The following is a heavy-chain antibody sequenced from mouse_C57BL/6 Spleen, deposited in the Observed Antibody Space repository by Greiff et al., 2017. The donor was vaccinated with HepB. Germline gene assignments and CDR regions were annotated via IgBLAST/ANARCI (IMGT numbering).Heavy chain of an antibody. CDR1: GFSLTSYG. D-gene: IGHD1-1*01. Sequence: VQLVESGPGLVQPSQSLSITCTVSGFSLTSYGVHWVRQSPGKGLEWLGVIWRGGSTDYNAAFMSRLSITKDNSKSQVFFKINSLQADDTAIYYCAKKDSSYGWFAYWGQGTLVTVSA. V-gene: IGHV2-5*01. J-gene: IGHJ3*01. CDR2: IWRGGST. CDR3: AKKDSSYGWFAY.